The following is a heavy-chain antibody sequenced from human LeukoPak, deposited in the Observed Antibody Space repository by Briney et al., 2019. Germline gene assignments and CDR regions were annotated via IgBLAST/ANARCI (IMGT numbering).Heavy chain of an antibody. D-gene: IGHD6-13*01. V-gene: IGHV3-7*03. Sequence: GGSLRLSCAGSGFTFSSHWMHWVRQAPGKGLEWVANIKPDGSEKYYLDSVKGRFTISRDNAQNSLYLQMNSLRAEDTAIYYCATSTAAAGTDWGQGTLVTVSS. CDR1: GFTFSSHW. J-gene: IGHJ4*02. CDR2: IKPDGSEK. CDR3: ATSTAAAGTD.